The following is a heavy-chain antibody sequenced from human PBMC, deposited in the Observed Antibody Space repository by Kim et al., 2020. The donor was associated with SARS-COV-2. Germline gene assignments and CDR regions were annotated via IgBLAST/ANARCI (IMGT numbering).Heavy chain of an antibody. Sequence: SETLSLTCAVSGGSISSSNWWSWVRQPPGKGLEWIGEIYHSGSTNYNPSLKSRVTISVDKSKNQFSLKLSSVTAADTAVYYCARVTAWGSYYGMDVWGQGTTVTVSS. CDR1: GGSISSSNW. CDR3: ARVTAWGSYYGMDV. V-gene: IGHV4-4*02. D-gene: IGHD7-27*01. CDR2: IYHSGST. J-gene: IGHJ6*02.